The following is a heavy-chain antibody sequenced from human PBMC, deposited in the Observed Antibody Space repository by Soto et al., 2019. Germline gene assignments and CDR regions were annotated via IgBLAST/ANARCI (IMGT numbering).Heavy chain of an antibody. V-gene: IGHV1-69*13. CDR2: MIPIFGTA. D-gene: IGHD2-15*01. Sequence: SVKVSCKASGGTFSSYAISWVRQAPGQGLEWMGGMIPIFGTANYAQKFQGRVTITADESTSTAYMELSSLRSEDTAVYYCARAESDCSGGSCYSEYYYYGMDVWGQGTTVTVSS. CDR1: GGTFSSYA. CDR3: ARAESDCSGGSCYSEYYYYGMDV. J-gene: IGHJ6*02.